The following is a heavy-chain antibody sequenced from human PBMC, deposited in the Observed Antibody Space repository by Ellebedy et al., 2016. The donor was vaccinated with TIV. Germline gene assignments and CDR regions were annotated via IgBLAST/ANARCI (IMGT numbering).Heavy chain of an antibody. D-gene: IGHD5-18*01. CDR1: GFGFTNNW. J-gene: IGHJ3*02. V-gene: IGHV5-10-1*01. CDR3: ARHRQREYNYGLRSDDAFDI. CDR2: IDPRDSYP. Sequence: PGGSLRLSCKGSGFGFTNNWISWVRQMPGKGLEWMGKIDPRDSYPNYSPSFQGLVTISADKSISTAYLQWSSLRASDTAMYYCARHRQREYNYGLRSDDAFDIWGQGTVVTVSS.